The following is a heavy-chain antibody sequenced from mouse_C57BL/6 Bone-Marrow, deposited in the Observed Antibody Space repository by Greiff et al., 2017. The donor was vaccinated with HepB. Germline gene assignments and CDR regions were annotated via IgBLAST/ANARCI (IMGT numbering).Heavy chain of an antibody. J-gene: IGHJ3*01. V-gene: IGHV5-4*01. CDR1: GFTFSSYA. CDR3: ARDEKDSSGSFAY. CDR2: ISDGGSYT. Sequence: EVQGVESGGGLVKPGGSLKLSCAASGFTFSSYAMSWVRQTPEKRLEWVATISDGGSYTYYPDNVKGRFTISRDNAKNNLYLQMSHLKSEDTAMYYCARDEKDSSGSFAYWGQGTLVTVSA. D-gene: IGHD3-2*02.